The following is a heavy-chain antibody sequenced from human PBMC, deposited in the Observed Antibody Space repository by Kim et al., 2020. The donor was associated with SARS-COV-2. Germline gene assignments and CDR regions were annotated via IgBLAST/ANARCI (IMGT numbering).Heavy chain of an antibody. CDR3: ASSRVQLERRMGRGFDAFDI. D-gene: IGHD1-1*01. CDR1: GYSISSGYY. Sequence: SETLSLTCTVSGYSISSGYYWGWIRQPPGKGLEWIGSIYHSGSTYYNPSLKSRVTISVDTSKNQFSLKLSSVTAADTAVYYCASSRVQLERRMGRGFDAFDIWGQGTMVTVSS. V-gene: IGHV4-38-2*02. J-gene: IGHJ3*02. CDR2: IYHSGST.